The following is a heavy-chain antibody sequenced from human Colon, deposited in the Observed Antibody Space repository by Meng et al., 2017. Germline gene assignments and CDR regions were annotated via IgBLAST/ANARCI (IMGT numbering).Heavy chain of an antibody. CDR1: GFTFSDYW. V-gene: IGHV3-7*01. J-gene: IGHJ4*02. CDR3: ARGRYCTSGNCYFDY. CDR2: INGDGRQK. D-gene: IGHD2-8*01. Sequence: GESLKISCVASGFTFSDYWTSWVRQTPGKGLEWVANINGDGRQKSYVDSVRGRFTISKDNAKNSLYLQMSSLRAEDTAIYYCARGRYCTSGNCYFDYWGQGVLVTVSS.